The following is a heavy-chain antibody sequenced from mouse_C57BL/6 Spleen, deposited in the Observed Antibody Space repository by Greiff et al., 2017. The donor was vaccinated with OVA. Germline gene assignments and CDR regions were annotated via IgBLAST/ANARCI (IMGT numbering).Heavy chain of an antibody. V-gene: IGHV1-80*01. CDR1: GYAFSSYW. D-gene: IGHD1-1*01. Sequence: QVQLQQSGAELVKPGASVKISCKASGYAFSSYWMNWVKQRPGKGLEWIGQIYPGDGDTNYNGKFKGKATLTAAKSSSTAYMQLSSLTSEDSAVYFCARSSYAYAMDYWGQGTSVTVSS. CDR3: ARSSYAYAMDY. J-gene: IGHJ4*01. CDR2: IYPGDGDT.